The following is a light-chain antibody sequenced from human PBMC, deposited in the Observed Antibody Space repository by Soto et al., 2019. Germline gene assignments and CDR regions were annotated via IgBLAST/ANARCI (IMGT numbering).Light chain of an antibody. CDR1: QSVRTSY. CDR2: GTS. Sequence: EIVLTQSPGTLSLSPGERATLSCRASQSVRTSYLAWYQQKPGQTPRLLIYGTSGRATGIPDRFSGSGSGTDFTLTINRLEPEDFAVYYCQQYGDSPTFGGGTKVEIK. V-gene: IGKV3-20*01. CDR3: QQYGDSPT. J-gene: IGKJ4*01.